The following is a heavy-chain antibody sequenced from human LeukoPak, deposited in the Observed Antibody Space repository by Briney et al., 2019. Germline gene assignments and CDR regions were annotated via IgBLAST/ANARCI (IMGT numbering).Heavy chain of an antibody. V-gene: IGHV4-30-4*01. CDR1: GASIDSGDDY. D-gene: IGHD4/OR15-4a*01. CDR3: ARDGATGVLDH. Sequence: SQTLSLTCTVSGASIDSGDDYWTWIRQPPGKGLEWIGYIYSAGGTHYNPSLKSRVSMSVDTSKNQFSLKLTSVTAADTAVYFCARDGATGVLDHWGLGTLVTVSS. J-gene: IGHJ4*02. CDR2: IYSAGGT.